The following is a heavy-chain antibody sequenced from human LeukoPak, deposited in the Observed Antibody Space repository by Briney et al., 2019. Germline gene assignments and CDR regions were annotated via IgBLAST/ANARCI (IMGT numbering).Heavy chain of an antibody. Sequence: ASVKVSCKASGYTFTTYAMNWVRQAPGQGLEWMGWINTKTGNPTYAQGFTGRFVFSLDTPVSTAYLQISSLKAEDTAVYYCARDRRLRYFDWLFNYYLDVWGKGTTVTVSS. J-gene: IGHJ6*03. CDR2: INTKTGNP. CDR1: GYTFTTYA. CDR3: ARDRRLRYFDWLFNYYLDV. V-gene: IGHV7-4-1*02. D-gene: IGHD3-9*01.